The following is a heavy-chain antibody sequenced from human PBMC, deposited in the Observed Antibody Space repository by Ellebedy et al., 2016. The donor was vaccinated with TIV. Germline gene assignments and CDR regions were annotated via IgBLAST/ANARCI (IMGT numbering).Heavy chain of an antibody. CDR2: ISAYNGNT. V-gene: IGHV1-18*04. Sequence: ASVKVSCKASGYTFTSYGISWVRQAPGQGLEWMGWISAYNGNTNYAQKLQGRVTMTRDTSTSTVYMELSSLRSEDTAVYYCARVGPYARNAFDIWGQGTMVTVSS. D-gene: IGHD4-17*01. CDR1: GYTFTSYG. CDR3: ARVGPYARNAFDI. J-gene: IGHJ3*02.